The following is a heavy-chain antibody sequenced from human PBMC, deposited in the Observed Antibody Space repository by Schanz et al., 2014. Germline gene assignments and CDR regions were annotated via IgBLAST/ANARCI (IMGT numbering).Heavy chain of an antibody. CDR2: ISSSSGTI. D-gene: IGHD2-2*01. CDR3: ARDLSSLIQGDV. CDR1: GFTFSNYG. J-gene: IGHJ6*04. V-gene: IGHV3-48*01. Sequence: EVQLVESGGGLAQPGGSLRLSCEASGFTFSNYGMNWVRQAPEKGLEWVSYISSSSGTIYYADSVKGRFTISRDNAKNLLYLRMNGLRAEDTAVYVCARDLSSLIQGDVWGKGTTVTVSS.